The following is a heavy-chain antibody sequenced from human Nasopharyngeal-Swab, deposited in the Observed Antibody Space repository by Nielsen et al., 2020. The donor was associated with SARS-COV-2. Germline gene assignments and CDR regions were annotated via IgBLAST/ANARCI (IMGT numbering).Heavy chain of an antibody. CDR3: ASPGCSSTSCLIQNAFDI. V-gene: IGHV3-48*03. J-gene: IGHJ3*02. Sequence: GESLKISCAASGFTFDDFAMHWVRQPPGKGLEWVSYISTSGSTIYYADSVKGRFTISRDNAKNSLYLQMNSLRAEDTAVYYCASPGCSSTSCLIQNAFDIWGQGTMVTVSS. CDR2: ISTSGSTI. D-gene: IGHD2-2*01. CDR1: GFTFDDFA.